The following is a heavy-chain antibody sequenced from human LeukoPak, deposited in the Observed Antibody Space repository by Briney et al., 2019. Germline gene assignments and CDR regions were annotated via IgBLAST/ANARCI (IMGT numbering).Heavy chain of an antibody. Sequence: GGSLRLSCAASGFTFSDEYMSWIRQAPGKGLEWISCVSNSGSTIYYADSVKGRFTISRDNVKNSLYLQMNSLRAEDTAVYYCAKDQQQEHYYYYYGMDVWGQGTTVTVSS. J-gene: IGHJ6*02. CDR1: GFTFSDEY. CDR2: VSNSGSTI. V-gene: IGHV3-11*01. CDR3: AKDQQQEHYYYYYGMDV. D-gene: IGHD6-13*01.